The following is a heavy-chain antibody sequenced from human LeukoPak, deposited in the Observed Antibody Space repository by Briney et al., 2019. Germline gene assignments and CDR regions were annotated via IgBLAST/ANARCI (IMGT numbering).Heavy chain of an antibody. CDR3: ATDVYGDYSRWFDP. CDR1: GFTFSNYI. V-gene: IGHV3-23*01. D-gene: IGHD4-17*01. Sequence: PGGSLRLSCAASGFTFSNYILSWVRQTPGKGLEWVSTISASGHSTYYTDSVKGRFTISRDNSNSTLFPQMGSLSAEDTAIYYCATDVYGDYSRWFDPWGQGTLVTVFS. CDR2: ISASGHST. J-gene: IGHJ5*02.